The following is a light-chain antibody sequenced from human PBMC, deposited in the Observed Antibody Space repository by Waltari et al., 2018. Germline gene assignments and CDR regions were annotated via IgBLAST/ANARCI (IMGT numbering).Light chain of an antibody. J-gene: IGLJ2*01. CDR2: SDY. Sequence: SFVVTQPPSVSVAPGATARIAWEGNNIGTKIVHWYQQKPGQAPVLVIYSDYDRPSGIPERFAASNSENTATLTINRVEAGDEADYYCQLWETSVAPSAVFGGWTKLTVL. CDR3: QLWETSVAPSAV. CDR1: NIGTKI. V-gene: IGLV3-21*01.